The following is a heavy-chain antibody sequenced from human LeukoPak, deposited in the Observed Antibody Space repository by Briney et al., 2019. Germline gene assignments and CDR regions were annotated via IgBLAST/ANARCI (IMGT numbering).Heavy chain of an antibody. J-gene: IGHJ6*03. D-gene: IGHD2-15*01. V-gene: IGHV1-69*13. CDR1: GGTFSSYA. CDR2: IIPIFGTA. CDR3: ARVYCSGGSCYSYYYYYYMDV. Sequence: SVKVSCTASGGTFSSYAISWVRQAPGQGLEWMGGIIPIFGTANYAQKFQGRVTITADESTSTAYMELSSLRSEDTAVYYCARVYCSGGSCYSYYYYYYMDVWGKGTTVTVSS.